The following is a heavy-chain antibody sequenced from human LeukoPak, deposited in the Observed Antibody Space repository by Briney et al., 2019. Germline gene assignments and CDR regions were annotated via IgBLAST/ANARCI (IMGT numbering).Heavy chain of an antibody. CDR3: ARDAPIAAAVTSQHYNWFGP. CDR2: IIPIFGIA. V-gene: IGHV1-69*04. CDR1: GGTFSSYA. D-gene: IGHD6-13*01. J-gene: IGHJ5*02. Sequence: ASVKVSCKASGGTFSSYAISWVRQAPGQVLEWMGRIIPIFGIANYAQKFQGRVTITADKSTSTAYMELSSLRSEDTAVYYCARDAPIAAAVTSQHYNWFGPWGQGTLVTVSS.